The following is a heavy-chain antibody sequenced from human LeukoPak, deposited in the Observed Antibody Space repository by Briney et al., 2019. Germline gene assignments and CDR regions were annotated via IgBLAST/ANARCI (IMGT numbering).Heavy chain of an antibody. V-gene: IGHV4-39*01. J-gene: IGHJ4*02. Sequence: SETLSLTCSVSGGSISSNSHYWGWICQPPGKGLEWIGSIYYSGSSYYNPSLKSRVTISVDTSKNQFSLKLSSMTAADTAVYYCASDKGYSNNYFDYWGQGTLVTVSS. CDR1: GGSISSNSHY. D-gene: IGHD6-13*01. CDR3: ASDKGYSNNYFDY. CDR2: IYYSGSS.